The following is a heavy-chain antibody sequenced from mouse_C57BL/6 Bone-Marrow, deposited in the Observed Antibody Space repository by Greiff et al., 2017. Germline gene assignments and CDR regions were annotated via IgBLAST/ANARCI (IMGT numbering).Heavy chain of an antibody. Sequence: QVQLQQPGAELVKPGASVKLSCKASGYTFTSYWMHWVKQRPGPGLEWIGMIHPNSGSTNYNEKFKSKATLTVDKSSSTAYMQLSSLTSEDSAVYYCAHPSYYAMDYWGQGTSVTVSS. CDR1: GYTFTSYW. CDR3: AHPSYYAMDY. V-gene: IGHV1-64*01. J-gene: IGHJ4*01. CDR2: IHPNSGST.